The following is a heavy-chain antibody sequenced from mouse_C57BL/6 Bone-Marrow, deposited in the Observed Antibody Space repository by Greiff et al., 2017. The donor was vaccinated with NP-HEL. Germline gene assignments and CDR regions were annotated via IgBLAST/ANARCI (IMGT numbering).Heavy chain of an antibody. CDR2: IRNKANGYTT. D-gene: IGHD2-5*01. CDR3: ASAYYSNPWFAY. Sequence: EVQLVESGGGLVQPGGSLSLSCAASGFTFTDYYMSWVRQPPGKALEWLGFIRNKANGYTTEYSASVKGQFTISRDNSQTILYLQMNALRAEDSATYYCASAYYSNPWFAYWGQGTLVTVSA. V-gene: IGHV7-3*01. CDR1: GFTFTDYY. J-gene: IGHJ3*01.